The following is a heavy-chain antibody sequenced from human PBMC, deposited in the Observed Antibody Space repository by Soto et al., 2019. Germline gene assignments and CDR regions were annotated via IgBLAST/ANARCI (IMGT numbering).Heavy chain of an antibody. V-gene: IGHV3-23*01. CDR1: GFTFISYV. Sequence: GGSLRLSCAASGFTFISYVISWVRQAQVKGLDWDSGISGSGGSTYYADSVKGRLTISRVNSKNTLSLQMNSLRVQDTAVYYCAKGLCYGGGITKGDYNGMDVWGQGTTVTVSS. D-gene: IGHD3-16*01. CDR3: AKGLCYGGGITKGDYNGMDV. CDR2: ISGSGGST. J-gene: IGHJ6*02.